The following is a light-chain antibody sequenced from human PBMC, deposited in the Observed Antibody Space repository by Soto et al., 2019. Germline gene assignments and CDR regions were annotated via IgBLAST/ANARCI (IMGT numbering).Light chain of an antibody. V-gene: IGKV3-20*01. CDR3: QQYGSSPPWT. CDR2: GAS. CDR1: QSVSSSY. Sequence: SVLTQSPGTLSLSPGERATLSCRASQSVSSSYLAWYQQKPGQAPRLLIFGASSRATGIPDRFSGSGSGIDFTLTISRLEPEDFAVYYCQQYGSSPPWTFGQGTKVEVK. J-gene: IGKJ1*01.